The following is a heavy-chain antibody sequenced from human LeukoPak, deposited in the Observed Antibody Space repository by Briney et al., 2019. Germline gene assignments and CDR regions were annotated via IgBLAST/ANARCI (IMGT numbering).Heavy chain of an antibody. Sequence: PGRSLRLSCAASGFTFTAYLIHWVRQAPGKGLEWVAVMSSDGNAMFYADSVKGRVTISKDNTKNTLYLQMNSLRAEDTAVYYCVRESEYYFDHSASFDYWGQGTLVTVSS. CDR3: VRESEYYFDHSASFDY. V-gene: IGHV3-30-3*01. CDR1: GFTFTAYL. J-gene: IGHJ4*02. D-gene: IGHD3-22*01. CDR2: MSSDGNAM.